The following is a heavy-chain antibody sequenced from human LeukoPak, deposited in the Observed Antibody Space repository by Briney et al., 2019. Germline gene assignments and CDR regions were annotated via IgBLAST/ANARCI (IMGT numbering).Heavy chain of an antibody. CDR2: ISAYNGNT. CDR1: GYTFTSYG. J-gene: IGHJ6*02. Sequence: ASVKVSCKASGYTFTSYGISWVRQAPGQGLEWMGWISAYNGNTNYAQKLQGRVTMTTDTSTSTAYMELRSLRSDDTAVYYCARDQGCSSTSCYRDYYYGMTSGAKGPRSPSP. D-gene: IGHD2-2*02. CDR3: ARDQGCSSTSCYRDYYYGMTS. V-gene: IGHV1-18*01.